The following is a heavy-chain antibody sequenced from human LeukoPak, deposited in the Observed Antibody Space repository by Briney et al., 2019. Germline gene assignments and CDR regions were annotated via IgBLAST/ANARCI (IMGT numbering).Heavy chain of an antibody. CDR3: ARGSLTLDY. V-gene: IGHV1-18*01. Sequence: PGGSLRLSCAASGYTFTSYGISWVRQAPGQGLEWMGWISAYNGNTNYAQKLQGRVTMTTDTSTSTAYMELRSLRSDDTAVYYCARGSLTLDYWGQGTLVTVSS. J-gene: IGHJ4*02. CDR2: ISAYNGNT. CDR1: GYTFTSYG.